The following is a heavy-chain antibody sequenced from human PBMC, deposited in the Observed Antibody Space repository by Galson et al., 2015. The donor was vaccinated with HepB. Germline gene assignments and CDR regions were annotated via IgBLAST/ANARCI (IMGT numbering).Heavy chain of an antibody. D-gene: IGHD6-19*01. Sequence: SLRLSCATSGFPFGDYGMHWVRQAPGKGLEWLADIWYDGSQKFHEDSVEGRFTISRDNSKNMLFLQMDSLRVDDTAVYFCVRDSGLYGLDVWGQGTRVTVSS. CDR3: VRDSGLYGLDV. V-gene: IGHV3-33*01. J-gene: IGHJ6*02. CDR2: IWYDGSQK. CDR1: GFPFGDYG.